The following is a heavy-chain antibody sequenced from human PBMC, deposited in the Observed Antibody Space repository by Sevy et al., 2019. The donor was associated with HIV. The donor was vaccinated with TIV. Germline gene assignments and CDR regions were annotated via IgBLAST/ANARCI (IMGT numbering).Heavy chain of an antibody. CDR2: ISYDGSNK. J-gene: IGHJ4*02. V-gene: IGHV3-30-3*01. CDR1: GFTFSSYA. D-gene: IGHD4-17*01. Sequence: GGSLRLSCAASGFTFSSYAMHWVRQAPGMGLEWVAVISYDGSNKYYADSVKGRFTISRDNSKNTLYLQMNSLRAEDTAVYYCARVHDYGDYFDYWGQGTLVTVSS. CDR3: ARVHDYGDYFDY.